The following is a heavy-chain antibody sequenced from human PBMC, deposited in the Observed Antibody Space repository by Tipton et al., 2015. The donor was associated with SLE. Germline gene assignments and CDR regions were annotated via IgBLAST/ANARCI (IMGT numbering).Heavy chain of an antibody. CDR2: VYYSGYT. V-gene: IGHV4-39*07. J-gene: IGHJ6*03. CDR3: ARGNYASESYYRLYMDV. D-gene: IGHD3-10*01. CDR1: GFTFSSYE. Sequence: LRLSCAASGFTFSSYEMNWVRQAPGKGLEWIGSVYYSGYTFYNPSLKSRVTISGDTSKNQFSLRVSSVTAADTAVYYCARGNYASESYYRLYMDVWGKGTTVTVSS.